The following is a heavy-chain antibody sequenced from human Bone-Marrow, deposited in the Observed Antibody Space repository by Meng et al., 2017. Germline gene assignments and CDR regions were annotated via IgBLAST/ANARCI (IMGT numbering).Heavy chain of an antibody. Sequence: QVERLESGAEGKKAGAPVRVSCKASGYSFTSYGISWVRQAPRQGLEWMGWISAYNGNTNYAQKLQGRVTMTTDTSTSTAYMELRSLRSDDTAVYYCARDHSGYDGGFDYWGQGTLVTVSS. J-gene: IGHJ4*02. CDR3: ARDHSGYDGGFDY. V-gene: IGHV1-18*01. CDR2: ISAYNGNT. CDR1: GYSFTSYG. D-gene: IGHD5-12*01.